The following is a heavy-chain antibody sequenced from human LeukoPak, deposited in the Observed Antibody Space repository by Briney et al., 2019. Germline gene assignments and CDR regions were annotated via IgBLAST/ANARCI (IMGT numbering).Heavy chain of an antibody. Sequence: ASVKVSCKASGYTLTGYHVQWVRQAPGQGLEWTGWINPMNGDTNYAQKFQGRVTMTRDTSINTAYMELRSLISDDTAVYYCARGVAAYTHYADSSGYDWGQGTLVIVAS. J-gene: IGHJ4*02. CDR3: ARGVAAYTHYADSSGYD. CDR1: GYTLTGYH. D-gene: IGHD3-22*01. CDR2: INPMNGDT. V-gene: IGHV1-2*02.